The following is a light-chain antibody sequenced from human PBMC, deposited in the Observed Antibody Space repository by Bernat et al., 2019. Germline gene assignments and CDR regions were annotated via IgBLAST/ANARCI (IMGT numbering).Light chain of an antibody. CDR2: EVT. V-gene: IGLV2-23*02. CDR1: SSDVGTYNL. J-gene: IGLJ2*01. Sequence: QSALTQPASVSGSPGQSITSSCTGTSSDVGTYNLVSWYQQYPGKAPKLSIYEVTKGPSGVSNRFSGSKSGNTASLTISGLQAEDEADYYCSSYASSTPVLFGGGTKLPVL. CDR3: SSYASSTPVL.